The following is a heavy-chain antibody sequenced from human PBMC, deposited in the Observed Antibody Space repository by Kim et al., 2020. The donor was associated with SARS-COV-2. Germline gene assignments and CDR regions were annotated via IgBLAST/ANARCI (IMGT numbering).Heavy chain of an antibody. D-gene: IGHD2-8*01. J-gene: IGHJ2*01. Sequence: SETLSLTCAVYGGSFSGYYWSWIRQPPGKGLEWIGEINHSGSTNYNPSLKSRVTISVDTSKNQFSLKLSSVTAADTAVYYCARGGGKMVYAIGRYFDLWGRGTLVTVSS. CDR1: GGSFSGYY. V-gene: IGHV4-34*01. CDR3: ARGGGKMVYAIGRYFDL. CDR2: INHSGST.